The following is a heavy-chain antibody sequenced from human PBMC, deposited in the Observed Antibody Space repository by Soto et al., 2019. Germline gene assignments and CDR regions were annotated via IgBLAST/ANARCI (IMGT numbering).Heavy chain of an antibody. V-gene: IGHV3-23*01. D-gene: IGHD6-13*01. J-gene: IGHJ4*02. CDR1: GFTFSSYA. CDR3: AKESIAAAGSRPKNDY. CDR2: ISGSGGST. Sequence: GGSLRLSCAASGFTFSSYAMSWVRQAPGKGLEWVSAISGSGGSTYYADSVKGRFTISRDNSKNTLYLQMNSLRAEDTAVYYCAKESIAAAGSRPKNDYWGQGTLVTVSS.